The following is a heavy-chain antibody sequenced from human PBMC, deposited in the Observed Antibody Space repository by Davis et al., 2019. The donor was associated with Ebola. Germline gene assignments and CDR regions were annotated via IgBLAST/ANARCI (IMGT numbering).Heavy chain of an antibody. CDR2: IKTDGSTT. Sequence: PGGSLRLSCAASGFTFSSYGMHWVRQAPGKGLEWVARIKTDGSTTRYADSVKGRFTISRDNTKNTLYLQMNSLRGEDTAVYYCARDTSHQLPHWLYYFYGMDVWGQGTTVTVSS. D-gene: IGHD2-2*01. CDR3: ARDTSHQLPHWLYYFYGMDV. CDR1: GFTFSSYG. V-gene: IGHV3-74*01. J-gene: IGHJ6*02.